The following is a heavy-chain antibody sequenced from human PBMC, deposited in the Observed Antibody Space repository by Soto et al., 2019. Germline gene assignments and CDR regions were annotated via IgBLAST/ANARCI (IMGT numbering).Heavy chain of an antibody. D-gene: IGHD1-20*01. CDR2: IGGTGSDT. CDR3: AKDAVPYNGKWDWFDP. V-gene: IGHV3-23*01. J-gene: IGHJ5*02. CDR1: GFTFSNYA. Sequence: ELQLLESGGALVQPGGSLRLSCAASGFTFSNYAMSWVRQAPGKGLEWVSSIGGTGSDTYYADSVRGRFTISRDNSKNSLYLQLNRLRTEDTAMYFCAKDAVPYNGKWDWFDPWGQGTLVIVSS.